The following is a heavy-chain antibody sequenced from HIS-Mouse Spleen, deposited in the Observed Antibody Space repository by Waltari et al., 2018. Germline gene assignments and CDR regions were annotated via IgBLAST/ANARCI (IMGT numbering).Heavy chain of an antibody. CDR3: AKENPNFDAFDI. V-gene: IGHV3-23*01. Sequence: EVQLLESGGGLVQPGVSLRLSCAASGFTFSRYAVSWVRQAAGEGWEWGSSISGSGGSTYSANYVKGRFTIDRDNSKNTLYLQMNRLRAEDTAVYYCAKENPNFDAFDIWGQGTMVTVSS. J-gene: IGHJ3*02. CDR1: GFTFSRYA. CDR2: ISGSGGST.